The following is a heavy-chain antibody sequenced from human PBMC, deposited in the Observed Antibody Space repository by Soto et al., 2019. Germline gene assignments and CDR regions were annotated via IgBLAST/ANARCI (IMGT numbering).Heavy chain of an antibody. Sequence: SETLSLTCTVSGGSISRGGYYWCWIRHHPVKGLEWIGYIYYSGSTYYNPSLKSRVTISVDTSKNQFSLKLSSVTAADTAVYYCARDHGYYDSSGYSQHYAFDIWGQGTMVTVSS. CDR2: IYYSGST. D-gene: IGHD3-22*01. V-gene: IGHV4-31*03. CDR3: ARDHGYYDSSGYSQHYAFDI. J-gene: IGHJ3*02. CDR1: GGSISRGGYY.